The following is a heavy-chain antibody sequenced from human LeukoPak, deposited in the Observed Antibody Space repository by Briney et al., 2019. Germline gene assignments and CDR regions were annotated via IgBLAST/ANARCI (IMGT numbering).Heavy chain of an antibody. V-gene: IGHV3-21*01. D-gene: IGHD6-6*01. CDR3: ARVDSSSSGIDY. Sequence: GGSLRLSXAASGFTFSSYSMNWVRQAPGKGLEWVSSISSSSSYIYYADSVKGRFTISRDNAKNSLYLQMNSLRAEDTAVYYCARVDSSSSGIDYWGQGTLVTVSS. J-gene: IGHJ4*02. CDR2: ISSSSSYI. CDR1: GFTFSSYS.